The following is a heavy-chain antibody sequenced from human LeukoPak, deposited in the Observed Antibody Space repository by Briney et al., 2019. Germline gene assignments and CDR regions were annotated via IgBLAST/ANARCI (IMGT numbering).Heavy chain of an antibody. V-gene: IGHV3-53*01. Sequence: QPGGSLRLSCAVSGFTVRSNYMSWVRQAPGKGLEWVSVIYVDGDTYYTDSVKGRFTISRDTSKNTLYLQMNNLRAEDTAVYYCARSGVAASGRDWFDPWGQGTLVTVSS. CDR2: IYVDGDT. CDR3: ARSGVAASGRDWFDP. CDR1: GFTVRSNY. J-gene: IGHJ5*02. D-gene: IGHD6-13*01.